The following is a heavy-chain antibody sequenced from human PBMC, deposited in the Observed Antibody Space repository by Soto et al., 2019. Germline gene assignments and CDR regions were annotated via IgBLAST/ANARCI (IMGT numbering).Heavy chain of an antibody. D-gene: IGHD5-18*01. CDR1: GFPFSSYA. J-gene: IGHJ6*02. V-gene: IGHV3-30-3*01. Sequence: PGGSLRLSCAASGFPFSSYAMHWVRQAPGKGLEWVAVISYDGSNKYYADSVKGRFTISRDNSKNTLYLQMNSLRAEDTAVYYCASVDTAMVTFGPYYYYGMDVWGQGTTVTVSS. CDR2: ISYDGSNK. CDR3: ASVDTAMVTFGPYYYYGMDV.